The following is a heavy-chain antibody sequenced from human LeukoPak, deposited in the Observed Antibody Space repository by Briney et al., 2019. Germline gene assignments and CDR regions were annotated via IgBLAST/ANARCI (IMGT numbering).Heavy chain of an antibody. CDR3: ARYRGSSFFFYYYMDV. V-gene: IGHV4-59*08. CDR2: IYYSGST. CDR1: GGSISSYY. J-gene: IGHJ6*03. D-gene: IGHD6-13*01. Sequence: SETLSLTCTVSGGSISSYYWSWIRQHPGKGLEWIGYIYYSGSTYYNPSLKSRVTISVDTSKNQFSLKLSSVTAADTAVYYCARYRGSSFFFYYYMDVWGKGTTVTVSS.